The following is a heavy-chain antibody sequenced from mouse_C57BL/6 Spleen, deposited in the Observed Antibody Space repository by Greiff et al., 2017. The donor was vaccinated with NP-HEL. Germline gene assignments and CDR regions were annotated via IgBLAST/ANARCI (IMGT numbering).Heavy chain of an antibody. V-gene: IGHV5-17*01. J-gene: IGHJ1*03. D-gene: IGHD3-3*01. CDR2: ISSGSSTI. CDR1: GFTFSDYG. CDR3: AKGGRGYFDV. Sequence: EVQLVESGGGLVEPGGSLKLSCAASGFTFSDYGMHWVRQAPEKGLEWVAYISSGSSTIYYADTVKGRFTISRDNAKNTLFLQMTSLRSEDTAMYYCAKGGRGYFDVWGTGTTVTVSS.